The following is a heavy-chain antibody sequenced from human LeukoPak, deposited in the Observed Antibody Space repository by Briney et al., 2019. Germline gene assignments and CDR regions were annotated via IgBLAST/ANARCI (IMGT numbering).Heavy chain of an antibody. CDR3: ARASRCSSTSCYNPHYGMDV. V-gene: IGHV4-34*01. J-gene: IGHJ6*02. CDR1: GGSFSGYY. CDR2: INHSGST. Sequence: PSETLSLTCAVYGGSFSGYYWSWIRQPPGKGLEWIGEINHSGSTNYNPSLKSRVTISVDTSKNQFSLKLSSVTAADTAVYYCARASRCSSTSCYNPHYGMDVWGQGTTVTVS. D-gene: IGHD2-2*02.